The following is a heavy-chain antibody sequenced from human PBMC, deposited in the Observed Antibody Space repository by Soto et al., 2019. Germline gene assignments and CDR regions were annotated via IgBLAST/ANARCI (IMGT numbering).Heavy chain of an antibody. CDR3: ARSSGISGPPVY. CDR1: GGSISSYY. D-gene: IGHD6-25*01. CDR2: IYYSGST. J-gene: IGHJ4*02. Sequence: NPSETLSLTCTVSGGSISSYYWSWIRQPPGKGLEWIGYIYYSGSTNYNPSLKSRVTISVDTSKNQFSLKLSSVTAADTAVYYCARSSGISGPPVYWGQGTLVTVSS. V-gene: IGHV4-59*01.